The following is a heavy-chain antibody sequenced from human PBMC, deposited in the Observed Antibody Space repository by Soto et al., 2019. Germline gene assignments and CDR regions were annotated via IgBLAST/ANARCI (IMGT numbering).Heavy chain of an antibody. CDR3: VRDYDSSGYTSDY. J-gene: IGHJ4*02. Sequence: EVQLVESGGGLVQPGGSLRLSCAASGFTFSSYWMHWVRQVPGKGLVWVSRINSEGTGTIYADSVKGRFTISRDNAKNPLYLQMNSLRAEDTAVYYCVRDYDSSGYTSDYWGQGTPVTVSS. V-gene: IGHV3-74*01. CDR2: INSEGTGT. CDR1: GFTFSSYW. D-gene: IGHD3-22*01.